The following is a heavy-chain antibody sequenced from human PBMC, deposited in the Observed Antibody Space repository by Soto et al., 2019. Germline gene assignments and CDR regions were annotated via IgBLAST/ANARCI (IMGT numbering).Heavy chain of an antibody. CDR2: IIPIFGTA. V-gene: IGHV1-69*13. CDR1: GGTFSSYA. Sequence: SVKVSCKASGGTFSSYAISWVRQPPGQGLEWMGGIIPIFGTANYAQKFQGRVTITADESTSTAYMELSSLRSEDTAVYYCARAQRAAIYYYYGMDVWGQGTTVTVSS. CDR3: ARAQRAAIYYYYGMDV. D-gene: IGHD2-2*01. J-gene: IGHJ6*02.